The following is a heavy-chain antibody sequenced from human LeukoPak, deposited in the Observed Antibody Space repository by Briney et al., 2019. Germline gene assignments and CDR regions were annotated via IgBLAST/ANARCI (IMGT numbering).Heavy chain of an antibody. V-gene: IGHV1-2*04. CDR3: ARGGYMSNWFEH. CDR1: GFAFTGYY. Sequence: GASVKVSCKAAGFAFTGYYTHWVRQAPGQGLEWMGRINPNTGGTNYAQKFQGWVTMTRDTSISTAYMEVTSLTSDDTAVYYCARGGYMSNWFEHWGQGTPVTVSS. J-gene: IGHJ5*02. D-gene: IGHD5-12*01. CDR2: INPNTGGT.